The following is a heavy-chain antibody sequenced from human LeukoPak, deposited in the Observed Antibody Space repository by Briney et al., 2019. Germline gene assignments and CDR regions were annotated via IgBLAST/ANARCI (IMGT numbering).Heavy chain of an antibody. V-gene: IGHV3-7*01. CDR2: IKQDGSEK. CDR3: GGVSTRYYYYYYMGV. CDR1: GFTFSSYW. J-gene: IGHJ6*03. Sequence: AGGSLRLSCAASGFTFSSYWMSWVRQAPGKGLEWVANIKQDGSEKYYVDSVKGRFTISRDNAKNSLYLQMNSLRAEDTAVYYCGGVSTRYYYYYYMGVWGKGTTVTVSS.